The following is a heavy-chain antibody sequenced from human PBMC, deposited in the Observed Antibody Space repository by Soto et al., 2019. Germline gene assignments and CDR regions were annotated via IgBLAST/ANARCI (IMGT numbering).Heavy chain of an antibody. CDR3: ARFRGYGLFYGMDV. CDR1: GGSFSGYY. D-gene: IGHD5-18*01. V-gene: IGHV4-34*01. CDR2: INHSGST. J-gene: IGHJ6*02. Sequence: SETLSLTCAVYGGSFSGYYWSWIRQPPGKGLEWIGEINHSGSTNYNPSLKSRVTISVDTSKNQFSLKLSSVTAADTAVYYCARFRGYGLFYGMDVWGQGTTVTVSS.